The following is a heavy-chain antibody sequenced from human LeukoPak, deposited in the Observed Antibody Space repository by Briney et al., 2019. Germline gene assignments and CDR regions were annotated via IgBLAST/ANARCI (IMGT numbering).Heavy chain of an antibody. D-gene: IGHD1-26*01. V-gene: IGHV4-59*01. CDR2: IYYSGST. Sequence: PSETLSLTCTVSGASITTYYWSWIRQPPGKGLEWIGSIYYSGSTIYSPSLKSRVTMSVDKSESQFSLKLSSVTAADTAVYYCARDFYSGTLTFDYWGQGTLVTVSS. CDR3: ARDFYSGTLTFDY. J-gene: IGHJ4*02. CDR1: GASITTYY.